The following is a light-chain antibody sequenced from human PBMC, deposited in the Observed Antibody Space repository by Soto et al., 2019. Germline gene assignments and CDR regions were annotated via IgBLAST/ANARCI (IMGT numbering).Light chain of an antibody. V-gene: IGLV2-11*01. CDR3: CSYAGNSLWV. CDR1: SSDVGGSNL. Sequence: QSALTQPRSVSGSPGQSVTNSCTGTSSDVGGSNLVSWYQQHAGRAPKLVIYDVIKRPSGVPDRFSGSKSGNTASLTISGLQVEDEADYYCCSYAGNSLWVFGGGTKLTVL. CDR2: DVI. J-gene: IGLJ3*02.